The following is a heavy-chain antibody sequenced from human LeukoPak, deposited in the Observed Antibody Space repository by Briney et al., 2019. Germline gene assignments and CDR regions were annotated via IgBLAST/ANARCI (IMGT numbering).Heavy chain of an antibody. CDR2: IIPIFGTA. CDR3: ARDGLREAWFGEFGYNWLDP. Sequence: SVKVSFKASGGTFSSYAISWVRQAPGQGLEWMGGIIPIFGTANYAQKFQGRVTITADESTSTAYMELSSLRSEDTAVYYCARDGLREAWFGEFGYNWLDPWGQGTLVTVSS. CDR1: GGTFSSYA. D-gene: IGHD3-10*01. V-gene: IGHV1-69*13. J-gene: IGHJ5*02.